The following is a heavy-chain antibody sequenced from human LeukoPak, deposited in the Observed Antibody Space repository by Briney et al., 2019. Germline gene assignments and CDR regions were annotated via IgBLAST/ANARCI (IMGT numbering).Heavy chain of an antibody. CDR3: ASMNSGSYNRWDNWFDP. J-gene: IGHJ5*02. Sequence: GGSLRLSCSASGFAFRNYGMAWVRQAPGKGLDFVSAVNAKGDVTFYADSVKGRFTISRDNAKNTLYLQMNSLRAEDTAVYYCASMNSGSYNRWDNWFDPWGQGTLVTVSS. D-gene: IGHD1-26*01. CDR1: GFAFRNYG. V-gene: IGHV3-23*01. CDR2: VNAKGDVT.